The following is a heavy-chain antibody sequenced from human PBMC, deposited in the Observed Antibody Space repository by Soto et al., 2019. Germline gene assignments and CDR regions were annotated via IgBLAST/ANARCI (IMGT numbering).Heavy chain of an antibody. CDR2: IYSGGST. CDR3: ARDVVRRAAAGTMVYYYYYGMDV. D-gene: IGHD6-13*01. J-gene: IGHJ6*02. Sequence: GGSLRLSCAASGFTVSSNYMSWVRQAPGKGLEWVSVIYSGGSTYYADSVKGRFTISRDNSKNTLYLQMNSLRAEDTAVYYCARDVVRRAAAGTMVYYYYYGMDVWGQGTTVTVSS. CDR1: GFTVSSNY. V-gene: IGHV3-66*01.